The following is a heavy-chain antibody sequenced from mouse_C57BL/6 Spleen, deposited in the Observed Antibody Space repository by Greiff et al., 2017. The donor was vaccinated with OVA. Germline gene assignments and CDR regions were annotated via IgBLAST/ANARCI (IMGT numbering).Heavy chain of an antibody. CDR1: GFNIKNTY. CDR3: ARRSYSNYDWYFDV. J-gene: IGHJ1*03. D-gene: IGHD2-5*01. Sequence: EVMLVESVAELVRPGASVKLSCTASGFNIKNTYMHWVKQRPEQGLEWIGRIDPANGNTKYAPKFQGKATITADTSSNTAYLQLSSLTSEDTAIYYCARRSYSNYDWYFDVWGTGTTVTVSS. V-gene: IGHV14-3*01. CDR2: IDPANGNT.